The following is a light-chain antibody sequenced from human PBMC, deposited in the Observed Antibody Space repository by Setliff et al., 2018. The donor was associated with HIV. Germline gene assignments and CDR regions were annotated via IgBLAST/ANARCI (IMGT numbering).Light chain of an antibody. CDR1: SSDVGGYNY. V-gene: IGLV2-14*03. J-gene: IGLJ1*01. CDR3: SSYTSTSTRV. CDR2: DVT. Sequence: QSALTQPASVSGSPGQSITISCTETSSDVGGYNYVSWYQQHPGKAPKLMIYDVTNRPSGISDRFSGSKSANTASLTISGLQAVDEADYYCSSYTSTSTRVFGTGTKVTVL.